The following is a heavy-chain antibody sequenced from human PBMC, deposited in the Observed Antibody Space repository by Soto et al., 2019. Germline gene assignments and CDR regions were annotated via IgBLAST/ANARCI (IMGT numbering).Heavy chain of an antibody. D-gene: IGHD3-16*01. J-gene: IGHJ6*02. CDR1: GLTVSHNY. Sequence: EVQLVESGGGLIQPGGSLRLSCVASGLTVSHNYMAWVRQAPAMGLEWVSILYTEGTTYYADSVKGRFTISRHSSKYPLFLQMDSLRAEDTAVYYCVRPRPSGEIYGMDVWGQWTTVTVSS. CDR2: LYTEGTT. V-gene: IGHV3-53*01. CDR3: VRPRPSGEIYGMDV.